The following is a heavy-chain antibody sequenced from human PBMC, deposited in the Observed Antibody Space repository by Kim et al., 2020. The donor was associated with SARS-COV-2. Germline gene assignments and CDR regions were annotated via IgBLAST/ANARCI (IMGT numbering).Heavy chain of an antibody. D-gene: IGHD2-2*02. CDR3: ASPGPYCSSTSCYSYYYYGIDV. Sequence: GGSLRLSCAASGFTFSSYSMNWVRQAPGKGLEWVSSISSSSSYIYYADSVKGRFTISRDNAKNSLYLQMNSLRAEDTAVYYCASPGPYCSSTSCYSYYYYGIDVWGQGTTVTVSS. CDR1: GFTFSSYS. V-gene: IGHV3-21*01. CDR2: ISSSSSYI. J-gene: IGHJ6*02.